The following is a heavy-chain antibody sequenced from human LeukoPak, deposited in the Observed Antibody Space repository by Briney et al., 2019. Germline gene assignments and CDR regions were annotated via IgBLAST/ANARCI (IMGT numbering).Heavy chain of an antibody. CDR3: ARNNDMDV. J-gene: IGHJ6*02. CDR1: GFILSNHW. D-gene: IGHD1/OR15-1a*01. V-gene: IGHV3-7*03. CDR2: MNKDGSEK. Sequence: GGSLRLSCAASGFILSNHWMTWVRQAPGKGPEWVANMNKDGSEKYYVDSVKGRFTISRDTAKNSLYLQMNNLSAEDTALYYCARNNDMDVWGQGTTVIVSS.